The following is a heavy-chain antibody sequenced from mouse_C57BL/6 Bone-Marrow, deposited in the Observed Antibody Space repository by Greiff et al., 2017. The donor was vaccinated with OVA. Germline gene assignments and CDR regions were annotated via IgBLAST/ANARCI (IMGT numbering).Heavy chain of an antibody. V-gene: IGHV5-12*01. CDR1: GFTFSDYY. J-gene: IGHJ4*01. CDR2: ISNGGGST. Sequence: EVQGVESGGGLVQPGGSLKLSCAASGFTFSDYYMYWVRQTPEKRLEWVAYISNGGGSTYYPDTVKGRFTISRDNAKNTLYLQMSRLKSEDTAMYYCARQGDYDVRMDYWGQGTSVTVSS. D-gene: IGHD2-4*01. CDR3: ARQGDYDVRMDY.